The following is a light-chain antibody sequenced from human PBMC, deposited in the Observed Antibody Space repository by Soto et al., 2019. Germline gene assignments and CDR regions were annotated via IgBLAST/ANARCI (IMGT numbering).Light chain of an antibody. Sequence: DIQMTQSPSSLSASVGDRVTITCRASQGIRNGLGWYQQKPGKAPKRLIYAASSLQSGVPSRFSGSESGTEFTLTISSLQPEDFATYYCLQHNTYPFTFGQGTKLEIK. CDR2: AAS. J-gene: IGKJ2*01. CDR1: QGIRNG. V-gene: IGKV1-17*01. CDR3: LQHNTYPFT.